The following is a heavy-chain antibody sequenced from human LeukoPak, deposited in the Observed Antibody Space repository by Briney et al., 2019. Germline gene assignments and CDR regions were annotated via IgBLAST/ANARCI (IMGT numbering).Heavy chain of an antibody. J-gene: IGHJ6*04. CDR2: ISSSSSYI. D-gene: IGHD6-13*01. CDR1: GFTFSSYS. CDR3: ARDLMAAAGFAYYHYGMDV. Sequence: PGGSLRLSRAASGFTFSSYSMNWVRQAPGKGLEGVSSISSSSSYIYYADSVKGRFSIFRDNAKNSLYLQMNSLRAEDTAVYYCARDLMAAAGFAYYHYGMDVWGEGTSDPLSS. V-gene: IGHV3-21*01.